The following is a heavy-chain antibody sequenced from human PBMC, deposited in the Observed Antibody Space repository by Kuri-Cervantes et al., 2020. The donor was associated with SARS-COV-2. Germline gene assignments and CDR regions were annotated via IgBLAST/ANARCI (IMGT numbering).Heavy chain of an antibody. CDR3: ARLPYSSGWYRGYYFDY. V-gene: IGHV4-34*01. J-gene: IGHJ4*02. D-gene: IGHD6-19*01. Sequence: SQTLSLTCAVYGGSFSGYYWSWIRQPPGKGLEWIGSIYYSGSAYYNPSLKSRVTISVDTSKNQFSLKLSSVTAADTAVYYCARLPYSSGWYRGYYFDYWGQGTLVTVSS. CDR2: IYYSGSA. CDR1: GGSFSGYY.